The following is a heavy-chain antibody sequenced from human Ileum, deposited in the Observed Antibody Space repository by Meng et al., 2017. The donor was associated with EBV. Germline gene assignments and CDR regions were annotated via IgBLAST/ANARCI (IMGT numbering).Heavy chain of an antibody. CDR2: ISGTGGST. CDR1: GFSLSSYA. J-gene: IGHJ4*02. V-gene: IGHV3-23*01. CDR3: VRDGYNYIPFDY. Sequence: GGCWVGPGGSLRLSFAASGFSLSSYAMSWVRQAPGKGLEWVSFISGTGGSTDYADSVKGRFTISRDNSKNTLYLQMDSLRAEDTAVYYCVRDGYNYIPFDYWDQGTLVTVSS. D-gene: IGHD5-24*01.